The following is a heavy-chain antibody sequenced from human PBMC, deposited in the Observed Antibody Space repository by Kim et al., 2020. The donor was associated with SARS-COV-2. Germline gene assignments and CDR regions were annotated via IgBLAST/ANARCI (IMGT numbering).Heavy chain of an antibody. CDR2: ISGSGAST. V-gene: IGHV3-23*01. Sequence: GGSLRLSCAASGFSFSSYAMNWVRQAPGKGLEWVLSISGSGASTHYVDTVKGRFTISRDNSKNTVSLQMNSLRSDDTAVYYCAKDSSTGFGMDVWGQGTTVTVSS. J-gene: IGHJ6*02. CDR1: GFSFSSYA. D-gene: IGHD1-1*01. CDR3: AKDSSTGFGMDV.